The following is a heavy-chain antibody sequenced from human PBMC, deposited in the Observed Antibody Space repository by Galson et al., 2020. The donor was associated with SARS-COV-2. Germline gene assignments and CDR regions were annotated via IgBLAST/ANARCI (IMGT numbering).Heavy chain of an antibody. D-gene: IGHD2-8*01. CDR3: ARDLLMVNPYYCYYGMDV. CDR1: GFKFSSNW. V-gene: IGHV3-7*01. J-gene: IGHJ6*02. Sequence: PGGSLRLSCAASGFKFSSNWMSWVRQAPGQGLQWVANIKQDGSDRYYVDSVKGRFTISTDYAKNSVSLQMNNLRADDTAVYYCARDLLMVNPYYCYYGMDVWGQGTTVTVSS. CDR2: IKQDGSDR.